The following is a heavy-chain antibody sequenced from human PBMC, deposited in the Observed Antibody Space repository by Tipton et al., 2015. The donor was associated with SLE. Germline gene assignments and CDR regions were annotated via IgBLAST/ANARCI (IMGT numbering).Heavy chain of an antibody. CDR2: IYTSGST. V-gene: IGHV4-61*02. J-gene: IGHJ3*02. CDR1: GGSISSGSHY. CDR3: ARSEIAALRAFDI. D-gene: IGHD6-13*01. Sequence: TLSLTCTVSGGSISSGSHYWSWIRQPAGKGLEWIGRIYTSGSTNYNPSLKSRVTISVDTSKNQFSLKLSSVTAADTAVYYCARSEIAALRAFDIWGQGTMVTVSS.